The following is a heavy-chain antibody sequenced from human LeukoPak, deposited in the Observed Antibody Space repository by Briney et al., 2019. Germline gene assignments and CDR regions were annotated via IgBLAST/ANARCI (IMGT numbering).Heavy chain of an antibody. CDR3: ARDAAFGSIAAAGTSIGPRYYYYMDV. J-gene: IGHJ6*03. Sequence: PSETLSLTCAVSGGSISSGGYSWSWIRQPPGKGLEWIGEINHSGSTNYNPSLKSRVTISVDTSKNQFSLKLSSVTAADTAVYYCARDAAFGSIAAAGTSIGPRYYYYMDVWGKGTTVTVSS. D-gene: IGHD6-13*01. CDR1: GGSISSGGYS. CDR2: INHSGST. V-gene: IGHV4-61*08.